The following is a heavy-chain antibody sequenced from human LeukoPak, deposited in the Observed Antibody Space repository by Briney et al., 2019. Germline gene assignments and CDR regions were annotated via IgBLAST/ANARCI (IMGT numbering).Heavy chain of an antibody. Sequence: SETLSLTCTVSGGSISSYYWSWIRQPPGKGLEWIGYIYYSGSTNYNPSLKSRVTISVDTSKNQFSLKLSSVTAADTAVYYCARATNNWNYEYYFDYWGQGTLVTVSS. CDR1: GGSISSYY. J-gene: IGHJ4*02. CDR2: IYYSGST. D-gene: IGHD1-7*01. V-gene: IGHV4-59*01. CDR3: ARATNNWNYEYYFDY.